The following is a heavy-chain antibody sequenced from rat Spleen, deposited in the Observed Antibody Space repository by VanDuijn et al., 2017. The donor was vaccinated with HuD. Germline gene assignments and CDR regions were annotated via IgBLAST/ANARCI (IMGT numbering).Heavy chain of an antibody. CDR3: TRDGARVFPPMDA. D-gene: IGHD1-4*01. CDR2: ISSGGST. CDR1: GFSLTSNG. V-gene: IGHV2S8*01. J-gene: IGHJ4*01. Sequence: QVQMKETGPGLVQTTQTLSVTCTVSGFSLTSNGVSWVRQPPGKGLEWIAAISSGGSTYYNSALKSRLSISRDTSKSQVFLKMNSLQTEDTAIYFCTRDGARVFPPMDAWGQGASVTVSS.